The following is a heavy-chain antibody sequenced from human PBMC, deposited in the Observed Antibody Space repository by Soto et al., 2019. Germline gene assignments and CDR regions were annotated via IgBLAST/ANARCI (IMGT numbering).Heavy chain of an antibody. Sequence: ASVKVSCKASGYTFTGYYMHWVRQAPGQGLEWMGWINPNSGGTNYAQKFQGWVTMTRDTSISTAYMELSRLRAEDTAVYYCARDRGYDAHDYYYNAMDVWGQGTTVTVSS. D-gene: IGHD2-15*01. CDR2: INPNSGGT. CDR1: GYTFTGYY. J-gene: IGHJ6*02. V-gene: IGHV1-2*04. CDR3: ARDRGYDAHDYYYNAMDV.